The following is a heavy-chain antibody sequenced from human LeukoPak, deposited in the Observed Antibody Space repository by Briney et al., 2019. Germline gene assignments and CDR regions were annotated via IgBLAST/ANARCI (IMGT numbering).Heavy chain of an antibody. V-gene: IGHV5-51*01. J-gene: IGHJ4*02. Sequence: GESLKISCKGSGYSFTTDWIGWVRQLPGKGLEWMGIIYPGNSDIKYSPSFQGQVTISVDKSTSTAYLQWCSLKASDTAVYYCARRVLGTGADYWGQGTLVTVSS. D-gene: IGHD4/OR15-4a*01. CDR3: ARRVLGTGADY. CDR1: GYSFTTDW. CDR2: IYPGNSDI.